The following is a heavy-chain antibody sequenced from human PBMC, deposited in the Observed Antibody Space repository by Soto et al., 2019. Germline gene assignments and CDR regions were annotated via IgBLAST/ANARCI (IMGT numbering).Heavy chain of an antibody. CDR1: GFSLSTSGVG. CDR3: AHRPYCTNGVCPGGYWFDP. D-gene: IGHD2-8*01. CDR2: IYWDDDK. Sequence: QITLKESGPTLVKPTQTLTLTCTFSGFSLSTSGVGVGWIRQPPGKALEWLALIYWDDDKRYSPSLKSRLTITKHSPKNQVVLTMTNMDPVDTATYYCAHRPYCTNGVCPGGYWFDPWGQGTLVTVSS. J-gene: IGHJ5*02. V-gene: IGHV2-5*02.